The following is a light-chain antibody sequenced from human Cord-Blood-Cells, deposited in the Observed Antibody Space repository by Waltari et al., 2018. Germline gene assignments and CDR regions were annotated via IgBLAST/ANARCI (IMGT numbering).Light chain of an antibody. CDR1: SSDVGGYNY. V-gene: IGLV2-14*01. J-gene: IGLJ7*01. CDR3: SSYTSSSHAV. CDR2: DVS. Sequence: QSALTQPASVSGSPGQSITFSCTGTSSDVGGYNYVSWYQQHPGKAPKLMIYDVSNRPSGVFNRFSGSKSGNTASLTISGLQAEDEADYYCSSYTSSSHAVFGGGTQLTVL.